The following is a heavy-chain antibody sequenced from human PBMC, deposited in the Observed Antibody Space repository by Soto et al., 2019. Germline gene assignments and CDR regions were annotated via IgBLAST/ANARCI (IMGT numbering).Heavy chain of an antibody. CDR2: ISYSGST. CDR1: GGSISSGNYY. V-gene: IGHV4-30-4*01. Sequence: QVQLQESGPGLVKPSQTLSLTCTVSGGSISSGNYYWSWIRQPPGKGLEWIGFISYSGSTYYSTSLKRRVTISVAPSKSQFSLNLSFVTAADTSVYYCATMGTPATGLYFFDYWGQGSLVTVSS. J-gene: IGHJ4*02. CDR3: ATMGTPATGLYFFDY. D-gene: IGHD2-15*01.